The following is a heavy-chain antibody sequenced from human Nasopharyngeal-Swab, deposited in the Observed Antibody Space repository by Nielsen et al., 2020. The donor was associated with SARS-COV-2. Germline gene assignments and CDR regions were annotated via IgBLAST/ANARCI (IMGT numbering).Heavy chain of an antibody. D-gene: IGHD5-24*01. Sequence: GESLKISCVASGFTFRNYWMSWVRQAPGKGLEWVANINQDVSAKYYLDSVKGRFTISRDNGKNSLYLQMSSLRAEDTAVYYCARGPRDGYNPNWFDPWGQGTLVTVSS. CDR1: GFTFRNYW. CDR2: INQDVSAK. CDR3: ARGPRDGYNPNWFDP. J-gene: IGHJ5*02. V-gene: IGHV3-7*04.